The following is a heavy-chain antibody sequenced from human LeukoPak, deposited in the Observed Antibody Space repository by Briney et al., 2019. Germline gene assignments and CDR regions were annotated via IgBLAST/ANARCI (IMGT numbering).Heavy chain of an antibody. D-gene: IGHD2/OR15-2a*01. J-gene: IGHJ6*03. CDR1: GGSIGSYY. Sequence: SETLSLTCTVSGGSIGSYYWSWVRQPPGKGLEWIDIHYSGSTNYNPSLKSRVTTSIDTSKNQFSLKVTSVTAADAAVYYCARAGFYASVNQYYYYYYMDVWGTGTTVTVSS. CDR2: IHYSGST. V-gene: IGHV4-59*01. CDR3: ARAGFYASVNQYYYYYYMDV.